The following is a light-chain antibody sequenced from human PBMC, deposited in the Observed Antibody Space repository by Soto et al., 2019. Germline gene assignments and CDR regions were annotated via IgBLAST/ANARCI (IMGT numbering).Light chain of an antibody. CDR1: QSVSSY. J-gene: IGKJ4*01. Sequence: EIVLTQSPATLSLSPGERATLSCRASQSVSSYLAWYQQKPGQAPRLLIYDASNRATDIPARFSGSGSGTDFTLTISRLEPEDFAVYYCQQFSSYPLTFGGGTKVDIK. V-gene: IGKV3-11*01. CDR3: QQFSSYPLT. CDR2: DAS.